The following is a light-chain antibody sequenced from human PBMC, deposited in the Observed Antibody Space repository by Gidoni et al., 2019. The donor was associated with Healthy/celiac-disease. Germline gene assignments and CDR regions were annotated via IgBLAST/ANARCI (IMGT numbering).Light chain of an antibody. CDR3: CSYAGSYTFVV. CDR1: RSDVGGYNY. CDR2: DVS. Sequence: QSALTQPRSVSGSPGPSVTISCTGTRSDVGGYNYVPWYQQPPGKAPKLMIYDVSKRPSGVPDRFSDSKSGNTASLTISGLQAEDEADYYCCSYAGSYTFVVFGGGTKLTVL. J-gene: IGLJ2*01. V-gene: IGLV2-11*01.